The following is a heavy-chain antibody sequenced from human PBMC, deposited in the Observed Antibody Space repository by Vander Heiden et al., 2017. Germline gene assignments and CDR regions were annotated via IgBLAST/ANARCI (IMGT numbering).Heavy chain of an antibody. D-gene: IGHD6-19*01. CDR3: AKEVAVAGFSYFDY. V-gene: IGHV3-23*01. J-gene: IGHJ4*02. CDR1: GFTFGSYA. CDR2: MSGSGGST. Sequence: EVQPLESGGGLVQPGGSLRRSGGASGFTFGSYAMRWVRQAPGKWLEWVSAMSGSGGSTSYADSVKGRFTISRDNSKNTLYLQMNSLRAEDTAVYYCAKEVAVAGFSYFDYWGQGTLVTVSS.